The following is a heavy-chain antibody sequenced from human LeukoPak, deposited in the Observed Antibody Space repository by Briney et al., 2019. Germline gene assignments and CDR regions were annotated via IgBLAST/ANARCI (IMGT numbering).Heavy chain of an antibody. J-gene: IGHJ4*02. CDR1: GFTFSSSV. D-gene: IGHD6-13*01. CDR2: IGGRGGST. Sequence: PVGSLRLSCAASGFTFSSSVMSWVRQAPGKGLEWVSSIGGRGGSTYRADSVKGRFTISRDNSKSTLYLQMNSLRAEDTAVYYCAKREQQLDYFDYWGQGTLVTVSS. V-gene: IGHV3-23*01. CDR3: AKREQQLDYFDY.